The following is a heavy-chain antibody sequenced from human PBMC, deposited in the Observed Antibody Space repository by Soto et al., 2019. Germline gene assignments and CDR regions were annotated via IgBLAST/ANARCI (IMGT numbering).Heavy chain of an antibody. CDR2: IYYSGST. V-gene: IGHV4-34*01. D-gene: IGHD3-22*01. Sequence: SETLSLTCAVYGGSFSGYDWTWIRQPPGTGLEWIGYIYYSGSTYYNPSLKSRVTISVDTSKNQFSLKLSSVTAADTAVYYCARVDSSGYQPFDYWGQGTLVTVSS. J-gene: IGHJ4*02. CDR1: GGSFSGYD. CDR3: ARVDSSGYQPFDY.